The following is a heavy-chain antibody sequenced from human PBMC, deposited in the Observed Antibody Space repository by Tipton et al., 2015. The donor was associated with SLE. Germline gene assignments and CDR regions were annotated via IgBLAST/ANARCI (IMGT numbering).Heavy chain of an antibody. CDR1: GGSISSGGYS. J-gene: IGHJ4*02. V-gene: IGHV4-30-2*01. CDR3: ARGRRYDYVWGSYRFDY. CDR2: IYHSGST. D-gene: IGHD3-16*02. Sequence: TLSLTCAVSGGSISSGGYSWSWIRQPPGKGLEWIGYIYHSGSTYYNPSLKSRVTISVDTSKNQFSLKLSSVTAADTAVYYCARGRRYDYVWGSYRFDYWGQGTLVTVSS.